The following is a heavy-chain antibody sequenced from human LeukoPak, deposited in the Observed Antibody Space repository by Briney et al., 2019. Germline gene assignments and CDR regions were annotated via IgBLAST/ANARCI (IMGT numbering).Heavy chain of an antibody. CDR2: INPNSGGT. J-gene: IGHJ4*02. V-gene: IGHV1-2*02. Sequence: GASVKVSCKASGYTFTGYYMHWVRQAPGQGLEWMGWINPNSGGTNYAQKFQGRVTMTRDTSISTAYMELSRLRSDETAVYYCARPTFWSGYSHFDYWGQGTLVTVSS. D-gene: IGHD3-3*01. CDR1: GYTFTGYY. CDR3: ARPTFWSGYSHFDY.